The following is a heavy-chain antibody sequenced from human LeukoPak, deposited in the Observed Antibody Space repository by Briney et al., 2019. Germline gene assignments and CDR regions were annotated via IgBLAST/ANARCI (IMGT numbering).Heavy chain of an antibody. Sequence: GXLRLSCAASGFTFDDYAMQWVRQAPGKGLEWVSLISGDGGSTYYADSVKGRFTISRDNSKNSLYLQMNSLRSEDTALYYCAKDLGVRAGSWFDPWGQGTLVTVSS. CDR3: AKDLGVRAGSWFDP. CDR2: ISGDGGST. D-gene: IGHD3-10*02. CDR1: GFTFDDYA. V-gene: IGHV3-43*02. J-gene: IGHJ5*02.